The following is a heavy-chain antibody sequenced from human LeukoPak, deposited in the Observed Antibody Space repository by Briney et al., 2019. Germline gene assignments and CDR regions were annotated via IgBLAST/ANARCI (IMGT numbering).Heavy chain of an antibody. D-gene: IGHD1-1*01. J-gene: IGHJ4*02. CDR1: GFTFSTSW. CDR3: ERDRGGRGPTTTDY. V-gene: IGHV3-74*01. CDR2: ISSDGSDT. Sequence: GGSLRLSCAASGFTFSTSWMHWVRQAPGKGLVWVSRISSDGSDTLYADSVKGRFTISRDNAKNTVYLQMNSLRAEDTAVYYCERDRGGRGPTTTDYWGQGTLVTVSS.